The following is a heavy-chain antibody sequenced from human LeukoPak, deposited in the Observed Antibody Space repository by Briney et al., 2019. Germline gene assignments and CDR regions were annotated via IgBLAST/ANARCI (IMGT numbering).Heavy chain of an antibody. V-gene: IGHV3-15*01. Sequence: GGSLRLSCAASGFTFNIAWMTWVRQAPRKGLEWVGRIKSRTDGGTTDYAAPVKGRFTISRDDSKNTLYLQMNSLKSEDTAVYYCSASKWELLMDYWGQGTLVTVSS. D-gene: IGHD1-26*01. CDR1: GFTFNIAW. CDR3: SASKWELLMDY. J-gene: IGHJ4*02. CDR2: IKSRTDGGTT.